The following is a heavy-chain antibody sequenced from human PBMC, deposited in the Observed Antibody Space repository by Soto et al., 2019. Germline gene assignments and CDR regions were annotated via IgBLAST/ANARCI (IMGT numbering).Heavy chain of an antibody. Sequence: EVQLVESGGGLVQPGGSLRLSCVTSGFTFSASWMNWVRQAPGKGLEWVANLNQDGSEIKYVDSVKGRFTISRDNARNSVYLQINSLRTEDTAVYYCASWVYPRNYWGQGTLVTVCS. D-gene: IGHD3-16*01. CDR1: GFTFSASW. CDR2: LNQDGSEI. CDR3: ASWVYPRNY. J-gene: IGHJ4*02. V-gene: IGHV3-7*01.